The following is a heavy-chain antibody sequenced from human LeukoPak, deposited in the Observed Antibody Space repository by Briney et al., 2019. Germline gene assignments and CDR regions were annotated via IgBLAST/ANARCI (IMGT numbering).Heavy chain of an antibody. V-gene: IGHV3-30-3*01. CDR1: GFTFSSYA. CDR3: ARDLMATIYYYYGMDV. CDR2: ISYDASSK. J-gene: IGHJ6*02. Sequence: PGGSLRLSCAASGFTFSSYAMPWVRQAPGKGLEWVAVISYDASSKYYTDSVRGRFTISRDNSKNTLYLQMNTLRADDTAVYFCARDLMATIYYYYGMDVWGRGTTVTVSS. D-gene: IGHD5-24*01.